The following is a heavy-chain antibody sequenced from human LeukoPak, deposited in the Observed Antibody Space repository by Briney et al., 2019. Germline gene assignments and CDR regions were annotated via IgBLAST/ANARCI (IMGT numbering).Heavy chain of an antibody. J-gene: IGHJ6*03. V-gene: IGHV3-48*01. Sequence: GVSLRLSCAASGLTSSSYSMIWVRQAPGKGLVCVSYISSSSNTIYYADPGKGRFTISRDNAKNSLYLQMNSLRAENTAVCYCARDTGVAAAGKYYMDGWGKGTTVTVSS. CDR2: ISSSSNTI. D-gene: IGHD6-13*01. CDR1: GLTSSSYS. CDR3: ARDTGVAAAGKYYMDG.